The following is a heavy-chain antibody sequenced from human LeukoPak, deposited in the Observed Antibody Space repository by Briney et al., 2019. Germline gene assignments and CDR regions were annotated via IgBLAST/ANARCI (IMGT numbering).Heavy chain of an antibody. D-gene: IGHD3-10*01. CDR2: ISYDGSNK. CDR1: GXTXSXYA. J-gene: IGHJ5*02. CDR3: ARDRSYYGSGSFDP. V-gene: IGHV3-30*04. Sequence: LXXSCAXSGXTXSXYAMHWVRQAPGKGLEWVAVISYDGSNKYYADSVKGRFTISRDNSKNTLYLQMNSLRAEDTAVYYCARDRSYYGSGSFDPWGQGTLVTVSS.